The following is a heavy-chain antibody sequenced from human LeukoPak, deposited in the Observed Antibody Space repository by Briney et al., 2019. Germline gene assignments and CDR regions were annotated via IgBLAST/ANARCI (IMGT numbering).Heavy chain of an antibody. CDR3: ARHLGICGGDCYSFDY. CDR1: GFTFSSYS. CDR2: ISSSSSYI. J-gene: IGHJ4*02. D-gene: IGHD2-21*02. V-gene: IGHV3-21*04. Sequence: GGSLRLSCAASGFTFSSYSMNWVRQAPGKGLEWVSSISSSSSYIYYADSVKGRFTISRDNAKNSLYLQMNSLRAEDTAVYYCARHLGICGGDCYSFDYWGQGTLVTVSS.